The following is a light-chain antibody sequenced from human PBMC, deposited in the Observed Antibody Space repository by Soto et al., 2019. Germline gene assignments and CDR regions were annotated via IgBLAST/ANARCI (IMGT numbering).Light chain of an antibody. CDR1: QSISSY. J-gene: IGKJ1*01. CDR2: AAS. V-gene: IGKV1-39*01. Sequence: DIQMPQSPSSLSASVGDRVTITCRASQSISSYLNWYQQKPGKAPKLLIYAASSLQSGVPSRFSCSGSGTDFTLTISSLXPEDFATYYCQQSYSTPPWTFGQGTKVDIK. CDR3: QQSYSTPPWT.